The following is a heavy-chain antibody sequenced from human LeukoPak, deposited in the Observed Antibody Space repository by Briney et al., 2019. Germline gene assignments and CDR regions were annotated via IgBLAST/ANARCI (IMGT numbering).Heavy chain of an antibody. CDR3: VRGLVGYCSGSAWDGTCFDY. V-gene: IGHV3-7*03. Sequence: GGSLRLPCAASGFTFSSYWMSWVRQAPGKGLEWVAIIKQDGNQKNYVDSVKGRFTISRDNAKNSLYLQMNSLRAEDTAVYYCVRGLVGYCSGSAWDGTCFDYWGQGTLVSVSS. CDR2: IKQDGNQK. D-gene: IGHD2-15*01. J-gene: IGHJ4*02. CDR1: GFTFSSYW.